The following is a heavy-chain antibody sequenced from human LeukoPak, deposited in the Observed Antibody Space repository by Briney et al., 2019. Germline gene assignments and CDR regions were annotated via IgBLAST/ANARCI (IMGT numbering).Heavy chain of an antibody. V-gene: IGHV4-59*08. CDR2: IYYSGST. Sequence: PSETLSLTCTVSGGSISSYYWSWIRQPPGKGLEWIGYIYYSGSTNYNPSLKSRVTISVDTSKNQFSLKLSSVAAADTAVYYCARHGITRWLQPDAFDIWGQGTMVTVSS. J-gene: IGHJ3*02. CDR3: ARHGITRWLQPDAFDI. D-gene: IGHD5-24*01. CDR1: GGSISSYY.